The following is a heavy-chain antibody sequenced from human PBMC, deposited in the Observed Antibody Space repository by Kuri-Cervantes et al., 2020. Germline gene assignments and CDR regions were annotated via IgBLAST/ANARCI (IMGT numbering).Heavy chain of an antibody. D-gene: IGHD3-22*01. J-gene: IGHJ4*02. V-gene: IGHV3-74*01. CDR3: ARGGDSSLDY. CDR1: GFSLGSYW. CDR2: IRYDGSAT. Sequence: GGSLSLSCAASGFSLGSYWMRWVRQAPGKGLVWVSHIRYDGSATNYAESVKGRFTISRDTAKNTLFLQMNSLRAEDTAVYYCARGGDSSLDYWGQGTLVTVSS.